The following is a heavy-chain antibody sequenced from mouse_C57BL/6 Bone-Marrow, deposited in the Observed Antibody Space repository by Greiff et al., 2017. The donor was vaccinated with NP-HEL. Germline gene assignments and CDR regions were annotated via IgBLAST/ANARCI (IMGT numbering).Heavy chain of an antibody. CDR1: GFTFSDYY. J-gene: IGHJ3*01. V-gene: IGHV5-12*01. D-gene: IGHD3-3*01. CDR2: ISNGGGST. Sequence: DVQLVESGGGLVQPGGSLKLSCAASGFTFSDYYMYWVRQTPEKRLEWVAYISNGGGSTYYPDTVKGRFTISRDNAKNTLYLQMSRLKSEDTAMYYCARPGLAWFAYWGQGTLVTVSA. CDR3: ARPGLAWFAY.